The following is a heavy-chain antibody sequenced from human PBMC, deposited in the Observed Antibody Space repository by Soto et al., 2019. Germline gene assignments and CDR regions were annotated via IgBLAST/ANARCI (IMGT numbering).Heavy chain of an antibody. Sequence: PSQTLSLTGAISGDSVSSNSAAWNWIRQSPSRGLKWLGRTYYRSKWYNDYAVSVKSRITVNPDKSKSQFSLQLNSVTPEDTAVYYCARHLWGYSWNDMEADAFDIWGQGTMVTVS. CDR3: ARHLWGYSWNDMEADAFDI. CDR1: GDSVSSNSAA. D-gene: IGHD1-1*01. J-gene: IGHJ3*02. CDR2: TYYRSKWYN. V-gene: IGHV6-1*01.